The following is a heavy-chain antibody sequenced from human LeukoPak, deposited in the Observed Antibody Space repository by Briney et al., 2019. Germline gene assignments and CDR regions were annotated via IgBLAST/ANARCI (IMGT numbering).Heavy chain of an antibody. CDR1: GFTFSSYG. CDR2: ISGSGGST. CDR3: AKDQSTIWFGELLDNWFDP. J-gene: IGHJ5*02. V-gene: IGHV3-23*01. D-gene: IGHD3-10*01. Sequence: GGSLRLSCAASGFTFSSYGMSWVRQAPGKGLEWVSAISGSGGSTYYADSVKGRFTISRDNSKNTLYLQMNSLRAEDTAVYYCAKDQSTIWFGELLDNWFDPWGQGTLVTVSS.